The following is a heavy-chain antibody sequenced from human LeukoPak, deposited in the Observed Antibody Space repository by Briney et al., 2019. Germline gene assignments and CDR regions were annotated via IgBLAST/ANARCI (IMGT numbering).Heavy chain of an antibody. V-gene: IGHV1-69*04. Sequence: SVKVSCKASGGTFSSYAISWVRQAPGQGLEWMGRIIPILGIANYAQKSQGRVTITADKSTSTAYMELSSLRSEDTAVYYCARASRAGYCSSTSCHDYWGQGTLVTVSS. CDR1: GGTFSSYA. CDR2: IIPILGIA. D-gene: IGHD2-2*01. CDR3: ARASRAGYCSSTSCHDY. J-gene: IGHJ4*02.